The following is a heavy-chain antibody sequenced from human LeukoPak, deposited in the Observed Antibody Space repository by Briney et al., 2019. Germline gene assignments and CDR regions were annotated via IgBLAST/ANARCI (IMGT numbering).Heavy chain of an antibody. J-gene: IGHJ4*02. V-gene: IGHV1-2*02. CDR1: GYIFTGYY. Sequence: ASVKVSCKASGYIFTGYYMHWVRQAPGQGLEWMGWINPNSGDTNYAQKFQGRVTMTRDTSTSTVYMELSSLRSEDTAVYYCARERIFEVRGVKAFDYWGQGTLVTVSS. CDR2: INPNSGDT. CDR3: ARERIFEVRGVKAFDY. D-gene: IGHD3-10*01.